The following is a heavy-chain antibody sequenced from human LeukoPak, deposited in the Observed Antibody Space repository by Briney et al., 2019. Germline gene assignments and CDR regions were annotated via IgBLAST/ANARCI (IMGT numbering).Heavy chain of an antibody. Sequence: GGSLRLSCAASGFTFSSYAMHWVRQAPGKGLEWVAFIRYDGSNKYYADSVKGRFTISRDNSKNTLYLQMNSLRAEDTAVYYCARGGGSGPYFDYWGQGTLVTASS. V-gene: IGHV3-30*02. CDR2: IRYDGSNK. J-gene: IGHJ4*02. D-gene: IGHD1-1*01. CDR1: GFTFSSYA. CDR3: ARGGGSGPYFDY.